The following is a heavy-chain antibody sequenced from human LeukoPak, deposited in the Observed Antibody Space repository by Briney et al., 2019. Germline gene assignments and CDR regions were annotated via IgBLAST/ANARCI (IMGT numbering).Heavy chain of an antibody. CDR3: ARVVQSGWSNNWFDP. Sequence: PSGTLSLTCAVSGGSISSSNWWSWVRPPPGKGLEWIGEIYHSGSANYNPSLKSRVTISVDKSKNQFSLKLSSVTAADTAVYYCARVVQSGWSNNWFDPWGQGTLVTVSS. J-gene: IGHJ5*02. V-gene: IGHV4-4*02. CDR2: IYHSGSA. CDR1: GGSISSSNW. D-gene: IGHD6-19*01.